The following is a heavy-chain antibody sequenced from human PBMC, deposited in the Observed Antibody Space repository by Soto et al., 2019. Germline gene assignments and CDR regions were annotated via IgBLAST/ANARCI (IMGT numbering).Heavy chain of an antibody. D-gene: IGHD3-10*01. CDR1: GYTFTSYG. J-gene: IGHJ6*02. Sequence: GASVKVSCKASGYTFTSYGISWVRQAPGQGLEWMGWISAYNGNTNYAQKLQGRVTMTTDTSTSTAYMELRSLRSDDTAVYYCARVPGGMVRGVKYRYYYYGMDVWGQGTTVTVSS. CDR2: ISAYNGNT. CDR3: ARVPGGMVRGVKYRYYYYGMDV. V-gene: IGHV1-18*01.